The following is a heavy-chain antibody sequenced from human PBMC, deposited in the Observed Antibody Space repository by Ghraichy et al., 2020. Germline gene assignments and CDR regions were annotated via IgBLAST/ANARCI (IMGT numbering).Heavy chain of an antibody. CDR2: IKEDGTVK. V-gene: IGHV3-7*01. J-gene: IGHJ6*02. D-gene: IGHD6-13*01. CDR3: ARDLSTSWNYYGMDV. CDR1: GFTFSTYW. Sequence: GGSLRLSCAASGFTFSTYWMSWVRQAPGKGLDWVANIKEDGTVKYYADSVKGRFTISRDNAQSSVYLEMNSLRAEDTAVYYCARDLSTSWNYYGMDVWGQGTTVTVSS.